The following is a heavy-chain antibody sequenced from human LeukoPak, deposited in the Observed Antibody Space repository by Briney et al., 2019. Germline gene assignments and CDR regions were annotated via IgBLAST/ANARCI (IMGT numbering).Heavy chain of an antibody. CDR1: GFTFSSYG. CDR2: IRYDGSNK. CDR3: ARATLSGSYYPRFDY. V-gene: IGHV3-30*02. Sequence: QPGGSLRLSCAASGFTFSSYGMHWVRQAPGKGLEWVAFIRYDGSNKYYADSVKGRFTISRDNSKNTLYLQMNSLRAEDTAVYYCARATLSGSYYPRFDYWGQGTLVTVSS. D-gene: IGHD1-26*01. J-gene: IGHJ4*02.